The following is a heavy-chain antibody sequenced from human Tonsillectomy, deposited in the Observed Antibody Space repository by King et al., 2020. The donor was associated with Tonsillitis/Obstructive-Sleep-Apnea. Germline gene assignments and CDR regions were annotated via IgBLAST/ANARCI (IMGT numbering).Heavy chain of an antibody. CDR2: IYSGGST. Sequence: VQLVESGGGLIQPGGSLRLSCAASGFTVSSNYMSWVRQAPGQGLEWVSVIYSGGSTYYADSVKGRFTISRDNSKNTLYLQMNSLRAEYTAVYYCAKYYYYYYGMDVWGQGTTVTVAS. CDR1: GFTVSSNY. CDR3: AKYYYYYYGMDV. V-gene: IGHV3-53*01. J-gene: IGHJ6*02.